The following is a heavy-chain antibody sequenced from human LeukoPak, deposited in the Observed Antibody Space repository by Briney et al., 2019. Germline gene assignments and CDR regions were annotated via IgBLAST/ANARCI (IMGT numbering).Heavy chain of an antibody. Sequence: GRSLRLSCAASGFTFDDYAMHWVRQAPGKGLEWVSGISWNSGSIGYADSVKGRFTISRDNAKNSLYLQMNSLRAEDTALYYCAKDMSSSFPYYYYYGMDVWGQGTTVTVSS. CDR1: GFTFDDYA. CDR2: ISWNSGSI. D-gene: IGHD6-13*01. CDR3: AKDMSSSFPYYYYYGMDV. J-gene: IGHJ6*02. V-gene: IGHV3-9*01.